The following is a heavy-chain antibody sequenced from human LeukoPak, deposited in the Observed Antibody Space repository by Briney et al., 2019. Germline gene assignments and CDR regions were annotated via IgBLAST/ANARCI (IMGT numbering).Heavy chain of an antibody. Sequence: SETLSLTCAVYGGSFSGYYWSWIRLPPGKGLEWIGEINHSGSTNYNPSLKSRVTITVDTSKNQFSLKLSSVTAADTAVYYCATTPTISGVVPSLFDYWGQGTLVTVSS. CDR1: GGSFSGYY. J-gene: IGHJ4*02. V-gene: IGHV4-34*01. D-gene: IGHD3-3*01. CDR3: ATTPTISGVVPSLFDY. CDR2: INHSGST.